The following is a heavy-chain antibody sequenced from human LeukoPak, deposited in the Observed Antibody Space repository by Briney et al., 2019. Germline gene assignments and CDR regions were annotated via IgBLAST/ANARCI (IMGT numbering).Heavy chain of an antibody. Sequence: SETLSLTCTVSGGSISSYYWSWIRKPPGQGLEWIGHIYNSGSTNYNPSLKSRVTISVDTSKNQFSLKLSSVTAADTAVYYCARLEWLSEYFYHYFIDVWGKGTTIAVSS. J-gene: IGHJ6*03. V-gene: IGHV4-59*01. D-gene: IGHD3-3*01. CDR2: IYNSGST. CDR1: GGSISSYY. CDR3: ARLEWLSEYFYHYFIDV.